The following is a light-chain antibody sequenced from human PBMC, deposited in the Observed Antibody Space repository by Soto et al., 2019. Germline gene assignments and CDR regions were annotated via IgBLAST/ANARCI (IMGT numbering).Light chain of an antibody. Sequence: EVVLTQSPATLSVSPFERAALSCXSSQSIRSNLTWYQQKPGQAPRLLIYGASTRATGIPARFSGSGSGTEFTLTISGLQSEDFAVYYCQQYNNWPAITFGQGTRLEIK. J-gene: IGKJ5*01. CDR2: GAS. V-gene: IGKV3D-15*01. CDR3: QQYNNWPAIT. CDR1: QSIRSN.